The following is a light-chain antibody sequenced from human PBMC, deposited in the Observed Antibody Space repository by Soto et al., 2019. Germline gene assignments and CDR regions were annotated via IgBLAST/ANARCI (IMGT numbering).Light chain of an antibody. CDR3: QQYGSAPTT. CDR1: QSVTSSY. J-gene: IGKJ1*01. CDR2: DAS. V-gene: IGKV3-20*01. Sequence: EIVLTQSPGTLSLSPGERATLSCRASQSVTSSYLAWYQQRPGQAPRLLIYDASGRATGIPDRFSGSGSGTDFTLTISRLEPEDFAVYYCQQYGSAPTTFGQGTKVEIK.